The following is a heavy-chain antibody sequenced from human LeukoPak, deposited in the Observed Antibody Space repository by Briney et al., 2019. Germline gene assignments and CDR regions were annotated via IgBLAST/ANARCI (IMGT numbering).Heavy chain of an antibody. CDR1: GYTFTSYD. CDR2: MNPNSANT. D-gene: IGHD6-19*01. CDR3: ARGLSGGWLELIGS. V-gene: IGHV1-8*01. J-gene: IGHJ4*02. Sequence: ASVKVSCKASGYTFTSYDINWVRQATGQGLEWMGWMNPNSANTGYAQKFQGRVTMTRDTSISTAYMELSSLRSEDTAVYYCARGLSGGWLELIGSWGQGTLVTVSS.